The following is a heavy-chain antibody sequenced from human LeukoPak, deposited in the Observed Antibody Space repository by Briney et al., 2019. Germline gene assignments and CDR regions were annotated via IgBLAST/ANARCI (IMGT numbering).Heavy chain of an antibody. CDR2: IYYSGST. J-gene: IGHJ4*02. CDR1: GGSISSSSYY. V-gene: IGHV4-39*07. CDR3: ASMQGDCSSTSCYLAY. Sequence: SETLSLTCTVSGGSISSSSYYWGWIRQPPGKGLEWIGSIYYSGSTYYNPSLKSRVTISVDTSKNQFSLKLSSVTAADTAVYYCASMQGDCSSTSCYLAYWGQGTLVTVSS. D-gene: IGHD2-2*01.